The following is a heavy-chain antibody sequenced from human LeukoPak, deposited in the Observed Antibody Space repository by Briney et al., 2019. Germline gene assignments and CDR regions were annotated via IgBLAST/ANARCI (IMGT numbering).Heavy chain of an antibody. J-gene: IGHJ4*02. D-gene: IGHD5-12*01. CDR3: AKELFLGGYSGYDPLDY. CDR2: IRNDGSNK. Sequence: LSCKVSGYTLTASSIHWVRQSPSQELEYVTFIRNDGSNKYYADSVKGRLTISRDNSKNTLYLQMNSLRAEDTAVYYCAKELFLGGYSGYDPLDYWGQGTLVTVSS. V-gene: IGHV3-30*02. CDR1: GYTLTASS.